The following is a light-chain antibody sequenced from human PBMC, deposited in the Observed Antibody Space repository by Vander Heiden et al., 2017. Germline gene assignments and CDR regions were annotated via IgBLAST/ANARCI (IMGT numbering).Light chain of an antibody. CDR3: QQYGSAPDT. CDR2: GAS. J-gene: IGKJ5*01. Sequence: EIVLTQSPATLSLSPGERATLSCRASQSVSSTYLAWYQQKPGKARWLLIYGASSRATGIPDRSSGSGSGTDFTLTISRLEPEDFAEYYCQQYGSAPDTFGQGTRLEIK. V-gene: IGKV3-20*01. CDR1: QSVSSTY.